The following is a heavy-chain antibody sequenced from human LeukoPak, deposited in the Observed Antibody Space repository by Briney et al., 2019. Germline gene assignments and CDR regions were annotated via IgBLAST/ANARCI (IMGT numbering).Heavy chain of an antibody. D-gene: IGHD5-12*01. CDR3: ARQIVAGTSIDY. CDR1: GGSISSSSYY. CDR2: IFYSGST. J-gene: IGHJ4*02. Sequence: SETLSLTCTVSGGSISSSSYYWGWIRQPPGEWLEWIGNIFYSGSTYYNPSLKSRVTISVDTSKNQFSLKLSSVTAADTAVYYCARQIVAGTSIDYWGQGTLVTVSS. V-gene: IGHV4-39*01.